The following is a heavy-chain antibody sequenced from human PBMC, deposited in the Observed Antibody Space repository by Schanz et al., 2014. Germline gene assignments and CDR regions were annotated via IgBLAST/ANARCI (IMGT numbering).Heavy chain of an antibody. CDR3: ARDGDRFYHNYYMDV. CDR1: GFTLSNSD. V-gene: IGHV3-13*01. Sequence: EVQLVESGGGLVQPGGSLRLSCAASGFTLSNSDMHWVRQGTGKGLEWVSTIGYLGDTYYPDSVKGRFTVSRDSGQNSLYLQMNSLRAEDTAVYYCARDGDRFYHNYYMDVWGKGTTVNVSS. D-gene: IGHD4-17*01. J-gene: IGHJ6*03. CDR2: IGYLGDT.